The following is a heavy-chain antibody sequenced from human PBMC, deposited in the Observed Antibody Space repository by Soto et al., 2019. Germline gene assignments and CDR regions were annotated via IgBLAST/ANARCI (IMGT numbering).Heavy chain of an antibody. CDR1: GFTFGDYA. Sequence: GGSLRLSCTASGFTFGDYAMSWVRQAPGKGLEWVGFIRSKAYGGTTEYAASVKGRFTISRDDSKSIAYLQMNSLKTEDTAVYYCTRVLYDFWSGYPAVWGQGTTVTAP. V-gene: IGHV3-49*04. CDR2: IRSKAYGGTT. J-gene: IGHJ6*02. CDR3: TRVLYDFWSGYPAV. D-gene: IGHD3-3*01.